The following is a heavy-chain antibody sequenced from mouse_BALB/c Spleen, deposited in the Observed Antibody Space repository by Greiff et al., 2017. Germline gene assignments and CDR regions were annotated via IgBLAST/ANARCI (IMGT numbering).Heavy chain of an antibody. J-gene: IGHJ4*01. V-gene: IGHV5-4*02. Sequence: EVKLVESGGGLVKPGGSLKLSCAASGFTFSDYYMYWVRQTPEKRLEWVATISDGGSYTYYPDSVKGRFTISRDNAKNNLYLQMSSLKSEDTAMYYCARGSLRRLPLYAVDYWGQGTAVTVSS. D-gene: IGHD2-4*01. CDR3: ARGSLRRLPLYAVDY. CDR2: ISDGGSYT. CDR1: GFTFSDYY.